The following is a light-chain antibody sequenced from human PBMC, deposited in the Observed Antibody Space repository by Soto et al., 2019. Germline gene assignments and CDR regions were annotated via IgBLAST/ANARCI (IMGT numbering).Light chain of an antibody. CDR1: SSNVGRNY. Sequence: QSVLTQPPSASRTPGQRVTISCSGSSSNVGRNYVYWYQQLPGTAPKLLMYSNNQRPSGVPDRFSGSKSGTSASLPIIGLRSEDEADYYCAAWDDSLSGRVFGGGTKLTVL. CDR2: SNN. J-gene: IGLJ3*02. CDR3: AAWDDSLSGRV. V-gene: IGLV1-47*01.